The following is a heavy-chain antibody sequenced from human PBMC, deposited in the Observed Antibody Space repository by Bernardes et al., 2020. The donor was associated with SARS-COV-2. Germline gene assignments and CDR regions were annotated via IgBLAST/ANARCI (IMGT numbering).Heavy chain of an antibody. CDR1: GGSISGAIYY. Sequence: SETLSLTCTVSGGSISGAIYYWGWLRQPPGKGLEWIGSIYYTGTTYYNPSLKSRVTMSVDTSNNQFSLRLSSVTAADTALYYCARHKNGYSPTDPFHIWGQGTTVTVSS. CDR2: IYYTGTT. V-gene: IGHV4-39*01. J-gene: IGHJ3*02. CDR3: ARHKNGYSPTDPFHI. D-gene: IGHD2-15*01.